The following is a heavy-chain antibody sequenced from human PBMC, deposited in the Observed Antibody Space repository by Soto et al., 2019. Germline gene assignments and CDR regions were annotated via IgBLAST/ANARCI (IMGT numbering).Heavy chain of an antibody. V-gene: IGHV4-34*01. CDR1: GESFSGYY. CDR2: VDHRGST. CDR3: ARYEYGNSLYGVDV. J-gene: IGHJ6*02. Sequence: SETLSLTCVVSGESFSGYYWSWIRQTPGMGLEWIGEVDHRGSTTYNPSLKNRASISIDSSKNLFSLELTSVTAADTALYFCARYEYGNSLYGVDVWGQGARVTVSS. D-gene: IGHD1-7*01.